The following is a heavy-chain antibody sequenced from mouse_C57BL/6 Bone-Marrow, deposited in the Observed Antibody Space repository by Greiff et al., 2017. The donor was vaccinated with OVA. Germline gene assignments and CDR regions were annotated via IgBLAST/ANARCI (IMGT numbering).Heavy chain of an antibody. V-gene: IGHV1-52*01. CDR1: GYTFTSYW. CDR3: AREEAYDYDNWYFEV. Sequence: QVQLQQPGAELVRPGSSVKLSCKASGYTFTSYWMHWLKQRPIQGLEWIGNIDPSDSETHYNQKFKDKATLTVDKSSSTAYMQLRRLTSEDSAVSYCAREEAYDYDNWYFEVWGTGTTVTVSS. D-gene: IGHD2-4*01. J-gene: IGHJ1*03. CDR2: IDPSDSET.